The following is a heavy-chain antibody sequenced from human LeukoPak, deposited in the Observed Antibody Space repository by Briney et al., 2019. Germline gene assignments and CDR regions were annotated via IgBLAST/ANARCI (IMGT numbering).Heavy chain of an antibody. Sequence: GGSLRLSCAASGFTFSTYEMNWVRQAPGKGLEWVSYISSGNDPIYYADSVKGRFTISRDNAKNSLYLQMNGLRAEDTAVYYCARGYLSYGSGSYKIDYWGQGTLVTVSS. CDR1: GFTFSTYE. CDR2: ISSGNDPI. V-gene: IGHV3-48*03. J-gene: IGHJ4*02. D-gene: IGHD3-10*01. CDR3: ARGYLSYGSGSYKIDY.